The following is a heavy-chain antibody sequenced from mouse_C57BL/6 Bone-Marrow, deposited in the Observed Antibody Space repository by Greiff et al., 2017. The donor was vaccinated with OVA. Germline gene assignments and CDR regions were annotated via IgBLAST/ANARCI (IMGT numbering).Heavy chain of an antibody. CDR3: TRRGLYYFDY. Sequence: QVQLKQSGAELVRPGASVTLSCKASGYTFTDYEMHWVKQTPVHGLEWIGAIDPETGGTAYNQKFKGKAILTADKSSSTAYMELRSLTSEASAVYYCTRRGLYYFDYWGQGTTLTVSS. D-gene: IGHD3-3*01. V-gene: IGHV1-15*01. CDR2: IDPETGGT. CDR1: GYTFTDYE. J-gene: IGHJ2*01.